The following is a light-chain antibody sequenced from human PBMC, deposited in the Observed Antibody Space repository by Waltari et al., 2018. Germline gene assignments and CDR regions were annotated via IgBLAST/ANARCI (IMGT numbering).Light chain of an antibody. V-gene: IGKV1-6*01. J-gene: IGKJ1*01. CDR3: LHDYNYPRT. CDR2: SVS. Sequence: AIQMTLSPSSLSASVGDRVIITCRASQNIGINLAWYRQKPGKAPDLLIYSVSTLQSGVPSRFSGSGSGTDFTLTISSLHPEDFTTYYCLHDYNYPRTFGQGTKVEI. CDR1: QNIGIN.